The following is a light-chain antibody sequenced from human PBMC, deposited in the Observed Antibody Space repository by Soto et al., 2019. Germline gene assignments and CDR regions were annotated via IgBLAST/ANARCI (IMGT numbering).Light chain of an antibody. V-gene: IGLV2-14*01. Sequence: SALTQPASVSGSPGQSLTIACTGTSSDVGGYNFVSWYQQHPGKAPKLLIYEVSNRPSGVSDRFSGSKSGNTASLTISGLQAEDEADYYCSSYSGSNSLYVFGTGTKVTVL. CDR1: SSDVGGYNF. J-gene: IGLJ1*01. CDR2: EVS. CDR3: SSYSGSNSLYV.